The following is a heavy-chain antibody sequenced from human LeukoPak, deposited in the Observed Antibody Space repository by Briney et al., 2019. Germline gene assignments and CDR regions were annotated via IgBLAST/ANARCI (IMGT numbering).Heavy chain of an antibody. CDR3: MRGTGY. V-gene: IGHV3-64D*06. CDR1: GFTFSTYV. CDR2: ISSNGDNT. Sequence: GGSLRLSCSVSGFTFSTYVMHWVRQAPGKGLEYVSAISSNGDNTYYADSVKGRFTISRDNSKSTLYLQMSSLRADDTAVYYCMRGTGYWGQGTLVTVSS. J-gene: IGHJ4*02.